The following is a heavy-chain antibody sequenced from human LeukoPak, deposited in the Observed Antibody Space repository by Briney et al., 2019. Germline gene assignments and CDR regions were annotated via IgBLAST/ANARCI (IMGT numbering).Heavy chain of an antibody. V-gene: IGHV4-4*09. J-gene: IGHJ4*02. CDR2: IYTSGST. CDR3: ARHVVAAAPFV. CDR1: GGSISSYY. D-gene: IGHD6-13*01. Sequence: SETLSLTCTVSGGSISSYYWSWIRQPPGKGPEWIGYIYTSGSTNYNPSLKSRVTISVDTSKNQFSLKLSSVTAADTAVYYCARHVVAAAPFVWGQGTLVTVSS.